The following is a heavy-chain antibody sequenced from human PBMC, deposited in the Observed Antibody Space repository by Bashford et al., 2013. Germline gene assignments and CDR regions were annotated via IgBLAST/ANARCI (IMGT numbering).Heavy chain of an antibody. J-gene: IGHJ4*02. CDR2: INPSGGST. Sequence: VASVKVSCKASGYTFTSYYMHWVRQAPGQGLEWMGIINPSGGSTSYAQKFQGWVTMTRDTSISTAYMELSRLRSDDTAVYYCARASIEYSSSCDYWGQGTLVTVSS. CDR3: ARASIEYSSSCDY. V-gene: IGHV1-46*01. D-gene: IGHD6-13*01. CDR1: GYTFTSYY.